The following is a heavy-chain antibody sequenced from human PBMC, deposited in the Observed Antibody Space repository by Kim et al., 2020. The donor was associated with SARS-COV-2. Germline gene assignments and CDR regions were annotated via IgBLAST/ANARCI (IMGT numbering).Heavy chain of an antibody. CDR2: IYYSGST. D-gene: IGHD1-26*01. CDR3: ARVGGVGATEGNYYYYGMDV. J-gene: IGHJ6*02. CDR1: GGSISSGGYY. Sequence: SETLSLTCTVSGGSISSGGYYWSWIRQHPGKGLEWIGYIYYSGSTYYNPSLKSRVTISVDTSKNQFSLKLSSVTAADTAVYYCARVGGVGATEGNYYYYGMDVRGQGTTVTVSS. V-gene: IGHV4-31*03.